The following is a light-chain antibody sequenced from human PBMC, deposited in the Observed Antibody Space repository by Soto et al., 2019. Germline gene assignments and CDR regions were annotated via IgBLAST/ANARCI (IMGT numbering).Light chain of an antibody. CDR1: SFNIGSQA. CDR2: ANS. V-gene: IGLV1-44*01. Sequence: QSVLTQPPTASGTPGQRVNISCSGSSFNIGSQAVSWYQQLPGTAPKLLIYANSQRSSGVPDRFSGSKSGTSASLAISGLQSEDESDYYCATWDDSLNGWVFGGGTKVTVL. CDR3: ATWDDSLNGWV. J-gene: IGLJ3*02.